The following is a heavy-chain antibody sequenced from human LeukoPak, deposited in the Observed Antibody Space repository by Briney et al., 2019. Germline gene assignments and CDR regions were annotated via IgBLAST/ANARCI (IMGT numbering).Heavy chain of an antibody. CDR2: IYTSGGT. CDR1: GGSISSYY. V-gene: IGHV4-4*07. J-gene: IGHJ4*02. CDR3: ARVSPHIVVVVAATRGDYFDY. Sequence: SETLSLTCTVSGGSISSYYWSWIRQPAGKGLEWIGRIYTSGGTNYNPSLKSRVTMSVDTSTNQFSLKLSSVTAADTAVYYCARVSPHIVVVVAATRGDYFDYWGQGTLVTVSS. D-gene: IGHD2-15*01.